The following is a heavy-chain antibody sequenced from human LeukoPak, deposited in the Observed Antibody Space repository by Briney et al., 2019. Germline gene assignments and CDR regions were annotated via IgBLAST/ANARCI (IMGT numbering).Heavy chain of an antibody. D-gene: IGHD5-12*01. V-gene: IGHV4-39*07. CDR2: IYYSGST. J-gene: IGHJ4*02. CDR1: GGSISSGNYY. Sequence: SETLSLTCTVSGGSISSGNYYWTWIRQPAGKGLEWIGSIYYSGSTYYNPSLKSRVTISVDTSKNQFSLKLSSVTAADTAVYYCARVALVYYFDYWGQGTLVTVSS. CDR3: ARVALVYYFDY.